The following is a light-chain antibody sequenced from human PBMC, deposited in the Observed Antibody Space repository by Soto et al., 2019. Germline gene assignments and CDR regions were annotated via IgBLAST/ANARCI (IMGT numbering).Light chain of an antibody. V-gene: IGLV2-14*01. CDR2: EVS. CDR1: SSDVGGYNY. CDR3: SSYTSSSTLV. Sequence: QSALTQPASVSGSPRQSITISCTGTSSDVGGYNYVSWHQQHPGKAPKLMIYEVSNRPSGVSNRFSGSKSGNTASLTISGLQAEDEADYYCSSYTSSSTLVFGGGTKLTVL. J-gene: IGLJ3*02.